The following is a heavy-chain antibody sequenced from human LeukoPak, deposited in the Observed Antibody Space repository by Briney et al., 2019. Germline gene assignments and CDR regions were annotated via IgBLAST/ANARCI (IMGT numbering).Heavy chain of an antibody. J-gene: IGHJ6*02. CDR3: ARDWYEDV. D-gene: IGHD2-21*01. CDR2: INTSGGT. Sequence: SGGSLRLSCVTSGFNFNNYAMTWVRQAPGKGLEWVSVINTSGGTYYADSVKGRFTISRDNSKNTLYLQMDSLRADDTAIYYCARDWYEDVWGLGTTVTVSS. V-gene: IGHV3-23*01. CDR1: GFNFNNYA.